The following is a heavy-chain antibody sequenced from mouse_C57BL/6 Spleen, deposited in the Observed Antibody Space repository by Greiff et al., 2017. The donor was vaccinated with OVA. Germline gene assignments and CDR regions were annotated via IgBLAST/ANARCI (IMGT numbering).Heavy chain of an antibody. CDR1: GFTFSSYG. Sequence: EVKLVESGGDLVKPGGSLKLSCAASGFTFSSYGMSWVRQTPDKRLEWVATISSGGSYTYYPDSVKGRFTISRDNAKNTLYLQMSSLKSEDTAMYYCARQRGSSYFDYWGQGTTLTVSS. J-gene: IGHJ2*01. CDR3: ARQRGSSYFDY. CDR2: ISSGGSYT. D-gene: IGHD1-1*01. V-gene: IGHV5-6*02.